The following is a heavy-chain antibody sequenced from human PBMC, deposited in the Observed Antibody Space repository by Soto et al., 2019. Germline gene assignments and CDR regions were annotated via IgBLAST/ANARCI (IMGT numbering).Heavy chain of an antibody. D-gene: IGHD3-22*01. CDR1: GFTFSSYD. CDR2: IGTAGDT. V-gene: IGHV3-13*01. CDR3: ARYSTYYYDSSGYYYPLAAFDI. J-gene: IGHJ3*02. Sequence: PGGSLRLSCAASGFTFSSYDMHWVRQATGKGLEWVSAIGTAGDTYYPGSVKGRFTISRENAKNSLYLQMNSLRAGDTAVYYCARYSTYYYDSSGYYYPLAAFDIWGQGTMVTVSS.